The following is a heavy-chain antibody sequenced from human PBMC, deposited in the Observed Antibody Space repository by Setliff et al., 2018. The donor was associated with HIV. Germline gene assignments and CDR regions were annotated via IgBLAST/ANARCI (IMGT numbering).Heavy chain of an antibody. CDR1: GYNFGLYG. CDR2: VNEDNGER. J-gene: IGHJ4*02. Sequence: GASVKVSCKASGYNFGLYGISWVRQAPGQRLEWMGWVNEDNGERNFAPNVQGRLVLTTDTSTNTAYMELTSLTPEDTALYYCVRDEKRAAGGSLYYFDLWGQGTLVTVSS. CDR3: VRDEKRAAGGSLYYFDL. V-gene: IGHV1-18*01. D-gene: IGHD5-12*01.